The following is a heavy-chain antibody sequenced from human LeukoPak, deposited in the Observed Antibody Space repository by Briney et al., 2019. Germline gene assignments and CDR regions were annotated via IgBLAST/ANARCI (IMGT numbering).Heavy chain of an antibody. D-gene: IGHD3-16*02. CDR3: ARDAGVISYMDV. Sequence: GRSLRLSCAASGFTFSSYAMHWVRQAPGKGLEWVAVISYDGSNKYYADSVKGRFTISRDNSKNTLYLQMNSLRAEDTAVYYCARDAGVISYMDVWGKGTTVTVSS. J-gene: IGHJ6*03. CDR1: GFTFSSYA. V-gene: IGHV3-30*04. CDR2: ISYDGSNK.